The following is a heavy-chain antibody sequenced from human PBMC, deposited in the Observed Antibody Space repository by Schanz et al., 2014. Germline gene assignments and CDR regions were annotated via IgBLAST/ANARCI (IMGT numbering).Heavy chain of an antibody. J-gene: IGHJ4*02. CDR1: GFTFSSYG. Sequence: QVQLVESGGGVVQPGRSLRLSCAASGFTFSSYGMHWVRQAPGKGLEWVAVIWYDGSNKYYADSVKGRFTISRDNSKNTLFLQMNSVRAEDTAVYYCARDHTTESYYSAGPPIDYWGQGTLLTVSS. CDR2: IWYDGSNK. CDR3: ARDHTTESYYSAGPPIDY. D-gene: IGHD1-26*01. V-gene: IGHV3-33*01.